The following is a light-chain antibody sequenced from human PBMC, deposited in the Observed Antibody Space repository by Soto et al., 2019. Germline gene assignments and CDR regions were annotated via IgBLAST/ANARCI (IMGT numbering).Light chain of an antibody. V-gene: IGKV3D-20*02. CDR3: QQRSNWPLT. CDR1: QSVSSGY. Sequence: EIVLTQSPGTLSLSPGERATLSCRASQSVSSGYLVWYQQKPGQAPRLLIYGASSRATGIPDRFSGSGSGTDFTLTISSLEPEDFAVYYCQQRSNWPLTFGGGTKVDIK. J-gene: IGKJ4*01. CDR2: GAS.